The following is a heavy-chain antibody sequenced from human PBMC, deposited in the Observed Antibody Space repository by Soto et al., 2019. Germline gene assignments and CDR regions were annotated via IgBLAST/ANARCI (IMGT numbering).Heavy chain of an antibody. CDR1: GYTFTSYG. CDR2: MSAYIGNT. D-gene: IGHD6-6*01. CDR3: ARWREYSSSSSGFEC. J-gene: IGHJ4*02. V-gene: IGHV1-18*01. Sequence: ASVNVSCKASGYTFTSYGISWVRQAPGQGLEWMGWMSAYIGNTNYAQNFQGRITLTKDTSTNTAYMELRSLRSDDTAVYYCARWREYSSSSSGFECWGQGTMVTVSS.